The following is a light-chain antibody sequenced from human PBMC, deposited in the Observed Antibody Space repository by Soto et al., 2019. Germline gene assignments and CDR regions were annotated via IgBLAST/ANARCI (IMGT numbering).Light chain of an antibody. CDR3: AAWGDGLSVHVV. J-gene: IGLJ2*01. CDR2: RNN. V-gene: IGLV1-47*01. Sequence: QSVLTQPPSASGTPGQRVTISCSGSSSNIGSSYVYWYQQLPGTAPKLLIYRNNQRPLGVPDRFSGSKSGTSASLAISGLRSEDEADYYCAAWGDGLSVHVVFGGGTKLTVL. CDR1: SSNIGSSY.